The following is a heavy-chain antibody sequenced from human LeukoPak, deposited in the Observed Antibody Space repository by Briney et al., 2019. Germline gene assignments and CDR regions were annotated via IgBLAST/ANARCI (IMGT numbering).Heavy chain of an antibody. J-gene: IGHJ6*02. V-gene: IGHV3-23*01. D-gene: IGHD6-19*01. CDR1: GFTFSNYY. CDR2: ISGSGGST. Sequence: GGSLRLSCAASGFTFSNYYMNWVRQAPGKGLEWVSAISGSGGSTYYADSVKGRFTISRDNSKNTLYLQMNSLRAEDTAVYYCAKGNRIAVAGSQPANYYYGMDVWGQGTTVTVSS. CDR3: AKGNRIAVAGSQPANYYYGMDV.